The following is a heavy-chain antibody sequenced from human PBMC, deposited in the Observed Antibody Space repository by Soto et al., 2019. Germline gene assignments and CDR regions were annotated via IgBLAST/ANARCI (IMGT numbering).Heavy chain of an antibody. J-gene: IGHJ6*02. Sequence: SETLSLTCTVSGGSVSSGSYYWSWIRQPPGKGLEWIGYIYYSGSTNYNPSLKSRVTISVDTSKNQFSLKLSSVTAADTAVYYCARAYLRDDYGDYELLFHYYYGMDVWGQGTTVTVSS. CDR2: IYYSGST. CDR1: GGSVSSGSYY. V-gene: IGHV4-61*01. D-gene: IGHD4-17*01. CDR3: ARAYLRDDYGDYELLFHYYYGMDV.